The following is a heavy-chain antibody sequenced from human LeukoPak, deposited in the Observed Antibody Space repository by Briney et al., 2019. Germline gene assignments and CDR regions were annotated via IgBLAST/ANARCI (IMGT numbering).Heavy chain of an antibody. D-gene: IGHD2-2*01. Sequence: GASVKVSCKTSGYTFSSYGISWVRQAPGQGLEWMGWISAYNGNTNNAQKLQGRVTMTTDTSTSTAYMELRSLRSDDTAVYYCARDGYQPLDVTYFQHWGQGTLVTVSS. J-gene: IGHJ1*01. CDR3: ARDGYQPLDVTYFQH. V-gene: IGHV1-18*01. CDR1: GYTFSSYG. CDR2: ISAYNGNT.